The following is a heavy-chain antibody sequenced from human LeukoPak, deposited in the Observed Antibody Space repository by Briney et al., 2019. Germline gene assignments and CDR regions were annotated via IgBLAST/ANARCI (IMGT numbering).Heavy chain of an antibody. CDR2: IYHSGST. CDR1: GGSISSYY. V-gene: IGHV4-59*12. Sequence: SETLSLTCTVSGGSISSYYWSWIRQPPGKGLEWIGYIYHSGSTYYNPSLKSRVTISVDRSKNQFSLKLSSVTAADTAVYYCARARKGQLIDYFDYWGQGTLVTVSS. D-gene: IGHD2-8*01. J-gene: IGHJ4*02. CDR3: ARARKGQLIDYFDY.